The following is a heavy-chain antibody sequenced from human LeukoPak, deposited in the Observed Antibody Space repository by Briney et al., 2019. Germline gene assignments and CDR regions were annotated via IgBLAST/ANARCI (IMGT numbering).Heavy chain of an antibody. V-gene: IGHV3-30-3*01. J-gene: IGHJ6*03. CDR3: SRDQEYRLGYYYYYMDV. Sequence: GGSLRLSCAASGFTFSNNAMHWVRQAPGKGLEWVAFISYDGTNKYYGNSVKGRFTISRDNAKNSLYLQMNSLRAEDTAVYYCSRDQEYRLGYYYYYMDVWGKGTTVTVSS. CDR1: GFTFSNNA. CDR2: ISYDGTNK. D-gene: IGHD2/OR15-2a*01.